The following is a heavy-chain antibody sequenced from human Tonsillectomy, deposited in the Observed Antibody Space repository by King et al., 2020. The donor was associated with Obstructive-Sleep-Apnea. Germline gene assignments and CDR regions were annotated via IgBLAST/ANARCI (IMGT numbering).Heavy chain of an antibody. J-gene: IGHJ6*02. D-gene: IGHD5-18*01. V-gene: IGHV3-73*01. CDR2: IRSKANSYAT. CDR3: TSCGYSSGNESFYYYGLDV. Sequence: VQLVESGGGLVQPGGSLKLSCAASGFTFSSSAMHWVRQASGKGLEWVGRIRSKANSYATAYAASVKGRFTISRDDSKNTAYLQMNSLKTEDTAVYYCTSCGYSSGNESFYYYGLDVWGQGTTVTVSS. CDR1: GFTFSSSA.